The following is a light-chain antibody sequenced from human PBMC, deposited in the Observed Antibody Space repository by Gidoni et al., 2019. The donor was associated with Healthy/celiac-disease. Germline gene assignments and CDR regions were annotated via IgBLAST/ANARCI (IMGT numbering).Light chain of an antibody. V-gene: IGLV2-11*01. Sequence: QSALTQPRSVSGSPGQSVTISCTGTSSDVVGYNYVSCYQQHPGKAPKLMIYDVSKRPSGVPDRFSGSKSGNTASLTISGLQAEDEADYYCCSYAGSYTVVFGGGTKLTVL. CDR3: CSYAGSYTVV. J-gene: IGLJ2*01. CDR1: SSDVVGYNY. CDR2: DVS.